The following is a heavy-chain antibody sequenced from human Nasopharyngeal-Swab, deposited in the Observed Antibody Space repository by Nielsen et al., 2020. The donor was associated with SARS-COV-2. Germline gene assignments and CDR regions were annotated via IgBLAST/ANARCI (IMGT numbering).Heavy chain of an antibody. J-gene: IGHJ4*02. D-gene: IGHD4-17*01. CDR3: VRDLAGEYGY. V-gene: IGHV3-74*01. Sequence: GESPKISCAAPGFTFRRYWMHLVRQAPGKGPVWVPRINEDGRIRNYADFVKGRFTISRDNAKNTLSLQMNSLRADDTAVYYCVRDLAGEYGYWGQGALVTVS. CDR2: INEDGRIR. CDR1: GFTFRRYW.